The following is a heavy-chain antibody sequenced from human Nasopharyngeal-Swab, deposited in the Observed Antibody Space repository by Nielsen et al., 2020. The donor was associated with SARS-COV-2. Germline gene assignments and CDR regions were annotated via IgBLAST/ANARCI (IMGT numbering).Heavy chain of an antibody. V-gene: IGHV3-13*01. CDR2: IGTAGDT. CDR1: GFTFSSYD. J-gene: IGHJ6*02. Sequence: GGSLRLSCAASGFTFSSYDMHWVRQATGKGLEWVSAIGTAGDTYYPGSVKGRFTISRENAKNSLYLQMNSLRAEDTAVYYCAKDFVGQQTYYYYGMDVWGQGTTVTVSS. D-gene: IGHD6-13*01. CDR3: AKDFVGQQTYYYYGMDV.